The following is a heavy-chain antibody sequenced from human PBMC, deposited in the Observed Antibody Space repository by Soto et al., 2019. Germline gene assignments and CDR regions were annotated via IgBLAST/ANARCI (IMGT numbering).Heavy chain of an antibody. D-gene: IGHD6-13*01. V-gene: IGHV3-53*01. CDR2: IYSGGST. CDR1: GFTVSSNY. J-gene: IGHJ6*02. CDR3: ARDLSAAGLYGMDV. Sequence: GGSLRLSCAASGFTVSSNYMSWVHQAPGKGLEWVSVIYSGGSTYYADSVKGRFTISRDNSKNTLYLQMNSLRAEDTAVYYCARDLSAAGLYGMDVWGQGTTVTVSS.